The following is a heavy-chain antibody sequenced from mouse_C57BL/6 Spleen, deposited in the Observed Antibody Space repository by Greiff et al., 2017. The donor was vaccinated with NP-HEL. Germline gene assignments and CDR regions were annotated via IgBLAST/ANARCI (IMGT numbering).Heavy chain of an antibody. Sequence: EVKLVESGEGLVKPGGSLKLSCAASGFTFSSYAMSWVRQTPEKRLEWVAYISSGGDYIYYVDTVKGRFTISRDNARNTLYLQMSSLKSEDTAMYYCTRERDYYGSSYFDDWGQGTTLTVSS. D-gene: IGHD1-1*01. CDR3: TRERDYYGSSYFDD. CDR1: GFTFSSYA. CDR2: ISSGGDYI. V-gene: IGHV5-9-1*02. J-gene: IGHJ2*01.